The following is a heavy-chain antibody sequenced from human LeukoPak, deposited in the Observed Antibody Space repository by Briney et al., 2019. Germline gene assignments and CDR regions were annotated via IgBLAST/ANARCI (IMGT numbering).Heavy chain of an antibody. CDR2: INHSGST. CDR1: GGSFSGYY. J-gene: IGHJ6*03. V-gene: IGHV4-34*01. CDR3: ARGRGTQLYYYMAV. Sequence: SETLSLTCAVYGGSFSGYYWSWIRQPPGKGLEWIGEINHSGSTNYNPSLKSRVTISVDTSKNQFSLKLSSVTAADTAVYYCARGRGTQLYYYMAVWGKGTTVTVSS. D-gene: IGHD1/OR15-1a*01.